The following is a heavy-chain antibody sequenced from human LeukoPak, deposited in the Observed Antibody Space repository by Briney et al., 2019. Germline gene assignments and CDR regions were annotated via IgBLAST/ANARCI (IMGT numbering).Heavy chain of an antibody. J-gene: IGHJ5*02. CDR3: ARVRVGAFDP. V-gene: IGHV4-39*01. CDR2: IYYSGST. CDR1: DGSISSNSYY. D-gene: IGHD3-10*01. Sequence: SETLSLTCTVSDGSISSNSYYWGWIRQPPGKGLEWIGNIYYSGSTYYNPSLNSRVTISVDTSKNQFSLKLNSVTAADTAVYYCARVRVGAFDPWGQGTLVIVSS.